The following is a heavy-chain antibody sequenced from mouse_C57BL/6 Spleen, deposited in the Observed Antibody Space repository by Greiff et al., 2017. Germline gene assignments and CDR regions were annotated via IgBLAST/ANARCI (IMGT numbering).Heavy chain of an antibody. CDR1: GYAFSSYW. D-gene: IGHD1-1*01. V-gene: IGHV1-80*01. J-gene: IGHJ1*03. CDR3: ARGKYYYGSSYGYFDV. CDR2: IYPGDGDT. Sequence: VQLQQPGAELVKPGASVKISCKASGYAFSSYWMNWVKQRPGKGLEWIGQIYPGDGDTNYNGKFKGKATLTADKSSSTAYMQLSSLTSEDSAVYFCARGKYYYGSSYGYFDVWGTGTTVTVSS.